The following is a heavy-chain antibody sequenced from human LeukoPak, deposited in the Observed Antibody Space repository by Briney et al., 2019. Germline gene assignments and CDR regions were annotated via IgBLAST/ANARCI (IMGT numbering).Heavy chain of an antibody. CDR2: ISTYNGNT. J-gene: IGHJ4*02. V-gene: IGHV1-18*04. CDR3: ARSSLAVAGSVFDY. Sequence: GASVKVSCKASGYTFTNYLLHWVRQAPGQGLEWMGWISTYNGNTHYAQKLQGRVTMTTDTSTSTAYMELRSLRSDDTAVYYCARSSLAVAGSVFDYWGQGTLVTVSS. D-gene: IGHD6-19*01. CDR1: GYTFTNYL.